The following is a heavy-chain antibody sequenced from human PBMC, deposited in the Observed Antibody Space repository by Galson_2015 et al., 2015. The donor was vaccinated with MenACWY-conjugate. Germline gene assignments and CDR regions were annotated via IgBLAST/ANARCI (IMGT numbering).Heavy chain of an antibody. V-gene: IGHV5-51*01. CDR1: GYSFTTHW. Sequence: QSGAEVKKSGESLKISCQGSGYSFTTHWIAWVRQMPGRGLEWVGLISPGDSNTRYSPSFQGQVTISADKSISTAYLQWSSLKASDTAMYYCARHPPGGRGLDVWGQGTTVTVSS. D-gene: IGHD1-26*01. J-gene: IGHJ6*02. CDR3: ARHPPGGRGLDV. CDR2: ISPGDSNT.